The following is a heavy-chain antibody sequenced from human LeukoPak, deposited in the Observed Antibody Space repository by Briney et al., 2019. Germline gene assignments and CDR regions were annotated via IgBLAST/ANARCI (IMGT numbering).Heavy chain of an antibody. V-gene: IGHV3-23*01. D-gene: IGHD3/OR15-3a*01. CDR1: GLTFSSSA. CDR3: AKVGAWTFFDS. Sequence: PGGSLRLSCAASGLTFSSSAMGWVRQAPGKGLGWVSVVDGSAKTTYSADSVKGRFTISRDNSKNTLYLQMTSLRVEDTAVYYCAKVGAWTFFDSWGQGTLVTVSS. J-gene: IGHJ4*02. CDR2: VDGSAKTT.